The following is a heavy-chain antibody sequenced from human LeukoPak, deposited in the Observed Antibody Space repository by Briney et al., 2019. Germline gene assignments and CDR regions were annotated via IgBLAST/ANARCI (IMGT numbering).Heavy chain of an antibody. D-gene: IGHD3-22*01. Sequence: GGSLRLSCAASGFTFSSSAMSWVRQPPGKGLEWVSAISGSGGSTYYADSVKGRFTISRDNSKNTLYLQMNSLRAEDTAVYYCAKDSSGYYFLTFDIWGQGTMVTVSS. CDR1: GFTFSSSA. J-gene: IGHJ3*02. CDR3: AKDSSGYYFLTFDI. V-gene: IGHV3-23*01. CDR2: ISGSGGST.